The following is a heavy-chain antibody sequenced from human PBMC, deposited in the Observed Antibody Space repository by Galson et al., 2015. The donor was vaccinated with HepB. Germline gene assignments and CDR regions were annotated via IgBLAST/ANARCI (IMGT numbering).Heavy chain of an antibody. Sequence: SLRLSCAASGFTFSSYGMHWVRQAPGKGLEWVAVISFDGSDRYYADSVKGRFTISRDSSKNTVNLQMNSLRTEDTAVYYCAKTMDGHFYYYGMDVWGQGTTVTVSS. CDR3: AKTMDGHFYYYGMDV. J-gene: IGHJ6*02. D-gene: IGHD2-2*03. CDR1: GFTFSSYG. V-gene: IGHV3-30*18. CDR2: ISFDGSDR.